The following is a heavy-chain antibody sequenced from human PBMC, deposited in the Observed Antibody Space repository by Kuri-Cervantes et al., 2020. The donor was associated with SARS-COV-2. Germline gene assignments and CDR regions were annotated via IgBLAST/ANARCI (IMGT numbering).Heavy chain of an antibody. CDR1: GYTFTSYG. CDR2: ISAYNGNT. CDR3: ARTSRRGNWFDP. V-gene: IGHV1-18*01. Sequence: ASVKVSCRASGYTFTSYGISWVRQAPGQGLEWMGWISAYNGNTNYAQKLQGRVTMTTDTSTSTAYMELRSLRSDDTAVYYCARTSRRGNWFDPWGQGTLVTVSS. D-gene: IGHD3-10*01. J-gene: IGHJ5*02.